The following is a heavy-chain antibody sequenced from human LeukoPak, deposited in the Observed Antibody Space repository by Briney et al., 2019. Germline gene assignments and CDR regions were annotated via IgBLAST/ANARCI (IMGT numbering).Heavy chain of an antibody. V-gene: IGHV3-23*01. J-gene: IGHJ4*02. D-gene: IGHD5-12*01. CDR2: ISGSGGST. Sequence: GGSLRLSCAASGFTFSSYAMGWVRQAPGKGLEWVSAISGSGGSTYYAGSVKGRFTISRDNSKNTLYLQMNSLRAEDTAVYYCAKARGGYDPLMFDYWGQGTLVTVSS. CDR1: GFTFSSYA. CDR3: AKARGGYDPLMFDY.